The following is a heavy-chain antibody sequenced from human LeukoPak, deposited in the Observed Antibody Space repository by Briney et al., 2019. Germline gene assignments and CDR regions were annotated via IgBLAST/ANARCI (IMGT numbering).Heavy chain of an antibody. V-gene: IGHV3-23*01. CDR2: ISADGRT. Sequence: PGGSLRLSCAASGFPFSTYSMAWVRQAPGKGLEWVSLISADGRTFYADSVRGRFTISRDNFKNTLYLQMNSLRAEDSAVFYCAKGSPAIHWGQGTMVTVSS. CDR3: AKGSPAIH. CDR1: GFPFSTYS. J-gene: IGHJ3*01.